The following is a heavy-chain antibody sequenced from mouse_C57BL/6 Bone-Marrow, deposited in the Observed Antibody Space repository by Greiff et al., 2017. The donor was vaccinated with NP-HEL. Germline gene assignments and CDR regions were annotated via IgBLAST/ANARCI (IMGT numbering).Heavy chain of an antibody. J-gene: IGHJ2*01. CDR3: ARGWGTTVVAPFDY. V-gene: IGHV1-81*01. CDR1: GYTFTSYG. D-gene: IGHD1-1*01. Sequence: VQLQQSGAELARPGASVKLSCKASGYTFTSYGISWVKQRTGQGLEWIGEIYPRSGNTYYNEKFKGKATLTADKSSSTAYMELRSLTSEDSAVYVCARGWGTTVVAPFDYWGQGTTLTVSS. CDR2: IYPRSGNT.